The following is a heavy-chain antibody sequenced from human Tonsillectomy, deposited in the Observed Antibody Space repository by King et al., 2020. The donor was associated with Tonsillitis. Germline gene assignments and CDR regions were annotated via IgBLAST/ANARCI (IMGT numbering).Heavy chain of an antibody. CDR3: ARDSTIFGVVVTLGY. V-gene: IGHV3-53*01. CDR2: IYSGGST. Sequence: QLVQSGGGLIQPGGSLRLSCAASGFTVSTNYMSWVRQAPGKGLEWVSVIYSGGSTYYANSVKGRFTSSRDRSKNTLYLQMSNLRAEDTAVYYCARDSTIFGVVVTLGYWGQGTLVTVSS. J-gene: IGHJ4*02. D-gene: IGHD3-3*01. CDR1: GFTVSTNY.